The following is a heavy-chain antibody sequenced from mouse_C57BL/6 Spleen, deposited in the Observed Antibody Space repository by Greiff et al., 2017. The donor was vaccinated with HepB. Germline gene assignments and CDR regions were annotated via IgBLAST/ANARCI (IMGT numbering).Heavy chain of an antibody. Sequence: EVMLVESGGDLVKPGGSLKLSCAASGFTFSSYGMSWVRQTPDKRLEWVATISSGGSYTYYPDSVKGRFTISRDNAKNTLYLQMSSLKSEDTAMYYGARQALYYYGSSYEYFDVWGTGTTVTVSS. CDR2: ISSGGSYT. V-gene: IGHV5-6*02. J-gene: IGHJ1*03. CDR1: GFTFSSYG. CDR3: ARQALYYYGSSYEYFDV. D-gene: IGHD1-1*01.